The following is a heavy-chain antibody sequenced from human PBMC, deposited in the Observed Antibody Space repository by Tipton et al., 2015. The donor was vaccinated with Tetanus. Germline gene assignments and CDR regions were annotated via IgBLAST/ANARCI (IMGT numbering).Heavy chain of an antibody. Sequence: QLVQSGAEVKKPGESLRISCKGSGYSFTKYWINWVRQMPGKGLEWMGRIDPIDSYTDYSPSFQGHVTISAEQSISTAFLQWSSLKAPGTAMYYCPRINGEAVDEFYYHFGLDVWGQGTTVPVSS. J-gene: IGHJ6*02. CDR2: IDPIDSYT. D-gene: IGHD6-19*01. V-gene: IGHV5-10-1*01. CDR1: GYSFTKYW. CDR3: PRINGEAVDEFYYHFGLDV.